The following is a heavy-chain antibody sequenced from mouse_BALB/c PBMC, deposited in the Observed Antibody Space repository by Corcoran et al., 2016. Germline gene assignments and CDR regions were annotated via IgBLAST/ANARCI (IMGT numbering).Heavy chain of an antibody. J-gene: IGHJ2*01. Sequence: QIQLVQSGPELKKPGETVKISCKASGYTFTNYGMNWVKQAPGKGLKWMGWINTYTGEPTYADDFKGRFAFSLETSASTAYLQINNLKNEDMATYFCALYYGSSYVDYWGQGTTLTVSS. CDR3: ALYYGSSYVDY. D-gene: IGHD1-1*01. V-gene: IGHV9-1*02. CDR1: GYTFTNYG. CDR2: INTYTGEP.